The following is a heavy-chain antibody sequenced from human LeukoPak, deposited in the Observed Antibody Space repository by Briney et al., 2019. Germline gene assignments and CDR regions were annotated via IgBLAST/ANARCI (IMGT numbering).Heavy chain of an antibody. V-gene: IGHV1-2*06. D-gene: IGHD3-3*01. CDR1: GYTFTGYY. J-gene: IGHJ3*02. Sequence: GASVKVSCKASGYTFTGYYMHWVRQAPGQGLEWMGRINPNSGGTNYAQKFQGRVTMTRDTSISTAYMELSRLRSDDTAVYYCASSYYDFWRGYRDGDAFDIWGQGTMVTVSS. CDR2: INPNSGGT. CDR3: ASSYYDFWRGYRDGDAFDI.